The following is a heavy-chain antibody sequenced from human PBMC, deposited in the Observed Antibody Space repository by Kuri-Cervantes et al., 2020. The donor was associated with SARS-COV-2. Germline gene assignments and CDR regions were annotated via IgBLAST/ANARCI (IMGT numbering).Heavy chain of an antibody. V-gene: IGHV3-30*03. J-gene: IGHJ6*02. D-gene: IGHD2-2*01. CDR2: ISYDGSNK. CDR3: ARDREDIVVVPAAMGYHYYGMDV. CDR1: GFSFSNYG. Sequence: GGSLRLSCAASGFSFSNYGMRWVRQAPGKGLEWVAVISYDGSNKYYADSVKGRFTISRDNSKNTLYLQMNSLRAEDTAVYYCARDREDIVVVPAAMGYHYYGMDVWGQGTTVTVSS.